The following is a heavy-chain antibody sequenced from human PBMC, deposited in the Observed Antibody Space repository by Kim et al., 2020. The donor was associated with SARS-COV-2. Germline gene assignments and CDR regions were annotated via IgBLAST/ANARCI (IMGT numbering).Heavy chain of an antibody. CDR2: IIPIFGTA. D-gene: IGHD2-21*01. CDR1: GGTFSSYA. V-gene: IGHV1-69*13. J-gene: IGHJ6*02. Sequence: SVKVSCKASGGTFSSYAISWVRQAPGQGLEWMGGIIPIFGTANYAQKFQGRVTITADESTSTAYMELSSLRSEDTAVYYCARGDGEGESAYYYYYYGMDVWGQGTTVTVSS. CDR3: ARGDGEGESAYYYYYYGMDV.